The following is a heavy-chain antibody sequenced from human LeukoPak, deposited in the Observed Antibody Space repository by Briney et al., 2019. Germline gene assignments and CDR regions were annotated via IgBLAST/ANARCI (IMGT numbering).Heavy chain of an antibody. V-gene: IGHV3-48*04. CDR1: GFTFSTSG. CDR2: ISSSGSTI. J-gene: IGHJ6*04. Sequence: GGSLRLSCAASGFTFSTSGMHWVRQAPGKGLEWVSYISSSGSTIYYADSVKGRFTISRDNAKNSLYLQMNSLRAEDTAVYYCAELGITMIGGVWGKGTTVTISS. CDR3: AELGITMIGGV. D-gene: IGHD3-10*02.